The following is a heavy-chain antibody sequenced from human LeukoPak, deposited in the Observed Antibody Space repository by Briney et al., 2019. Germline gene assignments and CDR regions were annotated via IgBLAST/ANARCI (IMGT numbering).Heavy chain of an antibody. V-gene: IGHV1-2*02. CDR2: INPNSGGT. Sequence: ASVKVSCKASGYTFTGYYMHWVRQAPGQGLEWMGWINPNSGGTNYAQKVQGRVTMTRDTSISTAYTELSRLRSDDTAVYYCARVDILTGAYYFDYSGQGTLVTVSS. D-gene: IGHD3-9*01. J-gene: IGHJ4*02. CDR3: ARVDILTGAYYFDY. CDR1: GYTFTGYY.